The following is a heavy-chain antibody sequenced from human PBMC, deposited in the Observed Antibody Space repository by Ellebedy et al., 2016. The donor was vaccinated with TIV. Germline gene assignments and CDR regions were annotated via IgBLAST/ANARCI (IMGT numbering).Heavy chain of an antibody. CDR2: IIPSGGII. D-gene: IGHD6-13*01. CDR3: VREKAGGMFDY. CDR1: GYTFTYPF. V-gene: IGHV1-46*01. J-gene: IGHJ4*02. Sequence: ASVKVSCKSSGYTFTYPFIHWVRQAPGQGLEWMGIIIPSGGIINYAHKFQGRVTMTRDTSTSTVSMELSSLRSEDTAVYYCVREKAGGMFDYWGQGTLVTVSS.